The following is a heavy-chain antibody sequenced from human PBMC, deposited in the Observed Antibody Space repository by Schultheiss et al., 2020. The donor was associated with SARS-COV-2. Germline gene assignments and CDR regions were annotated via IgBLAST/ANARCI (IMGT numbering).Heavy chain of an antibody. Sequence: GGSLRLSCAASGFTVSSNYMSWVRQAPGKGLEWVSGIKSDASRTTYADSVKGRFTISRDNAKNTLYLQMNSLRAEDTAVYYCAGGEPVGGVAYYYMDVWGKGTSVTVSS. J-gene: IGHJ6*03. D-gene: IGHD2-8*02. CDR1: GFTVSSNY. CDR3: AGGEPVGGVAYYYMDV. V-gene: IGHV3-74*01. CDR2: IKSDASRT.